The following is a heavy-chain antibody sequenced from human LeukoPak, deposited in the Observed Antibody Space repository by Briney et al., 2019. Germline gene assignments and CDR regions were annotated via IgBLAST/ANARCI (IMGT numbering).Heavy chain of an antibody. D-gene: IGHD6-6*01. J-gene: IGHJ4*02. CDR1: GYTFTGYY. Sequence: ASVKVSCKASGYTFTGYYMHWVRQAPGQGLEWTGWINPNSGGTNYAQKFQGRVTMTRDTSISTAYMELSRLRSDDTAVYYCARVSPGSSSGDFDYWGQGTLVTVSS. CDR3: ARVSPGSSSGDFDY. CDR2: INPNSGGT. V-gene: IGHV1-2*02.